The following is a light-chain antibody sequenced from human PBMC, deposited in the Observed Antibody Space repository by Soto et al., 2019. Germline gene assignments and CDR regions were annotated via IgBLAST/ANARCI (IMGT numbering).Light chain of an antibody. Sequence: DIVMTQSTLSLPVNTGEPASISCRSSQSLLHSNGYNYLDWYLQKPGQSPQLLIYLGSNRASGVPDRFSGSGSGTDFTLKISRVEAEDVGVYYCMQPLQSWTFGQGTKVDI. V-gene: IGKV2-28*01. J-gene: IGKJ1*01. CDR2: LGS. CDR1: QSLLHSNGYNY. CDR3: MQPLQSWT.